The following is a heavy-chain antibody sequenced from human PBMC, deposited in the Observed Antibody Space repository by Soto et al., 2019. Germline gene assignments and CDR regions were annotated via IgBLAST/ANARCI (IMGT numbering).Heavy chain of an antibody. Sequence: HPGGSPILSCAASGFTLWSYAMHWVRQDPGKGLEWVAVISYDGSNKYYADSVKGRFTISRDNSKNTLYLQMNSLRAEDTAVYYCARDHRIPMVYAPYYYYYGMDVWAQGTTVTVSS. CDR1: GFTLWSYA. V-gene: IGHV3-30-3*01. CDR2: ISYDGSNK. J-gene: IGHJ6*02. CDR3: ARDHRIPMVYAPYYYYYGMDV. D-gene: IGHD2-8*01.